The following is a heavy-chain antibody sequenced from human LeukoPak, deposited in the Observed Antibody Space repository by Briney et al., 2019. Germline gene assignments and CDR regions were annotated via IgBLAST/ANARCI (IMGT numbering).Heavy chain of an antibody. Sequence: GGSLRLSCAASGLTFSSYWMNWIRQAPGKGLEWVANIKQDGSEKYYVDSVKGRFTISRDNAKNSLYLQMNSLRAEDTAVYYCARGFYYDSSGYYVYYFDYWGQGTLVTVSS. J-gene: IGHJ4*02. D-gene: IGHD3-22*01. V-gene: IGHV3-7*02. CDR2: IKQDGSEK. CDR1: GLTFSSYW. CDR3: ARGFYYDSSGYYVYYFDY.